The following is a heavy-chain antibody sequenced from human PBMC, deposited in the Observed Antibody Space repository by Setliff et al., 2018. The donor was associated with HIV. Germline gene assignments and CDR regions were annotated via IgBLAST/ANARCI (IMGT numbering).Heavy chain of an antibody. V-gene: IGHV1-2*02. D-gene: IGHD3-22*01. CDR2: ITPKSGGT. CDR3: ARGPNYYDRGSYYNFDY. Sequence: ASVKVSCKASGYTFTGYYMHWVRQAPGQGLEWVGWITPKSGGTNFAQKFQGRVTMTRDTSISTAYMGLSRLTSDDTAVYYCARGPNYYDRGSYYNFDYWGEGTLVTVSS. CDR1: GYTFTGYY. J-gene: IGHJ4*02.